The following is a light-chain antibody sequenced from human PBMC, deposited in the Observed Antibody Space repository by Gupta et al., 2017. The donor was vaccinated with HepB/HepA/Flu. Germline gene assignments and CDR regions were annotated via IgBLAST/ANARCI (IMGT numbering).Light chain of an antibody. CDR2: DAS. J-gene: IGKJ2*04. V-gene: IGKV3-11*01. CDR3: QQRSYGPHRRS. CDR1: PSVSSY. Sequence: EIVLTQSPATLPLSPGERATLSCRASPSVSSYLAWYQQKPGQAPRLLIYDASNRATGITARFNGSAAGTDFPRTIRRLDPEDFAVYYCQQRSYGPHRRSLGEGTKMEIK.